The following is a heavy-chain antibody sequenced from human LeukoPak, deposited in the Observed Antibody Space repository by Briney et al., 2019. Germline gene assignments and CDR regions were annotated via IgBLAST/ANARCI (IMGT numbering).Heavy chain of an antibody. V-gene: IGHV3-48*01. CDR2: ISSSSSTI. CDR1: GFTFSSYS. J-gene: IGHJ6*03. Sequence: GGSLRLSCAASGFTFSSYSMNWVRQAPGKGLEWVSYISSSSSTIYYADSVKGRFTISRDNAKNSLYLQMNSLRAEDTAVYYCARDEDYGGNFRYYYYYMDVWGKGTTVTVSS. D-gene: IGHD4-23*01. CDR3: ARDEDYGGNFRYYYYYMDV.